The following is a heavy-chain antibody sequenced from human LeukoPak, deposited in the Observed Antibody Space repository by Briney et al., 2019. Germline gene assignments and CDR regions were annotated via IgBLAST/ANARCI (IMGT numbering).Heavy chain of an antibody. D-gene: IGHD2-15*01. Sequence: GASVKVSCKASGGTFSSYAISWVRQAPGQGLEWMGWINPNSGGTNYAQKLQGRVTMTTDTSTSTAYMELRSLRSDDTAVYYCARVGYCSGGSCQPEHHWGQGTLVTVSS. V-gene: IGHV1-18*01. CDR2: INPNSGGT. CDR3: ARVGYCSGGSCQPEHH. J-gene: IGHJ5*02. CDR1: GGTFSSYA.